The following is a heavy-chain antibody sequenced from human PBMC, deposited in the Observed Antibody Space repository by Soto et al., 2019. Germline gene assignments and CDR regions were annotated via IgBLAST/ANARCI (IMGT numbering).Heavy chain of an antibody. CDR2: IIPILGIA. D-gene: IGHD3-16*01. V-gene: IGHV1-69*02. CDR3: ARGPIGVTTG. Sequence: QVQLVQSGAEVKTPGSSVKVSCKASGGTFSSYTISWVRQSPGPGLEWVGRIIPILGIANYAQKLQGRVTITADKSTITAYMELSSLRSEDTAVYYCARGPIGVTTGWGQGTLVTVSS. CDR1: GGTFSSYT. J-gene: IGHJ4*02.